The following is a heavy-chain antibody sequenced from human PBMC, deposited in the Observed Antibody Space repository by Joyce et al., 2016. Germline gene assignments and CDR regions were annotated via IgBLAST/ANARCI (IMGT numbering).Heavy chain of an antibody. CDR2: ISGTSYYI. V-gene: IGHV3-21*01. CDR3: ARGGISYYYAMDV. J-gene: IGHJ6*02. Sequence: QLVESGVGVVKPGGSLRLSCVASGSTFSSSSMSWFRQGPGKGLGWVAAISGTSYYIFHAETVRGRFTVSRDNAKKTLYLQMNSLRAEDSAVFYCARGGISYYYAMDVWGQGTTVTVSS. D-gene: IGHD3-16*01. CDR1: GSTFSSSS.